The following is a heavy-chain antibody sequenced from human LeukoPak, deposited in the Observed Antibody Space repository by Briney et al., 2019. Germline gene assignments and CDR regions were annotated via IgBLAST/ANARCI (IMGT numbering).Heavy chain of an antibody. CDR3: AKPARVGAVDY. D-gene: IGHD6-13*01. CDR1: GFTFSDYG. V-gene: IGHV3-23*01. J-gene: IGHJ4*02. Sequence: GGSLRLSCAASGFTFSDYGMSWVRQAPGKGLEWVSSISSTGGTTYYADSVKGRFTISRDNSKNTLYLQMNSLRAEDTAIYYCAKPARVGAVDYWGQGTLVTVSS. CDR2: ISSTGGTT.